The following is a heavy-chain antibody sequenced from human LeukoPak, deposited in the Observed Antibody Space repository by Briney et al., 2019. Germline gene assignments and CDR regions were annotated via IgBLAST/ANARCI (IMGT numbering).Heavy chain of an antibody. CDR3: ARESSSPGPFDY. J-gene: IGHJ4*02. CDR1: GGTFSSYA. CDR2: IIPILGIA. V-gene: IGHV1-69*04. D-gene: IGHD6-6*01. Sequence: ASVKVSCKASGGTFSSYAISWVRQASGQGLEWMGRIIPILGIANYAQKFQGRVTITADKSTSTAYMELSSLRSEDTAAYYCARESSSPGPFDYWGQGTLVTVSS.